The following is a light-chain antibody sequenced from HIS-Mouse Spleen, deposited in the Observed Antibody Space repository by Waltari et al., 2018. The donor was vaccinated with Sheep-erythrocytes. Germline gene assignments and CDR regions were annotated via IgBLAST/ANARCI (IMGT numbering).Light chain of an antibody. Sequence: QSALTQPPSASGSPGQSVTIPCTGTSRDVGGYNHVSWYQQHPGKAPKLMIYEVSKRPSGVPDRFSGSKSGNTASLTISGLQAEDEADYYCCSYAGSSTPWVFGGGTKLTVL. J-gene: IGLJ3*02. CDR3: CSYAGSSTPWV. CDR1: SRDVGGYNH. V-gene: IGLV2-8*01. CDR2: EVS.